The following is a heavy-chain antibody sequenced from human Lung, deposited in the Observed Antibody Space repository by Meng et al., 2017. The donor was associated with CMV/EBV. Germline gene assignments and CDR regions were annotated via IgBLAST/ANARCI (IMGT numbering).Heavy chain of an antibody. J-gene: IGHJ3*02. V-gene: IGHV3-66*02. CDR2: IYSGGST. CDR3: AGGGVSGRDGTYFAHI. CDR1: GFTVSSNY. Sequence: GESXKISCAASGFTVSSNYMSWVRQAPGKGLEWVSVIYSGGSTYYADSVKGRFTISRDNSKNTVYLQMNSLRAEDTAGYYCAGGGVSGRDGTYFAHIWGQGTIVTVSS. D-gene: IGHD3-16*02.